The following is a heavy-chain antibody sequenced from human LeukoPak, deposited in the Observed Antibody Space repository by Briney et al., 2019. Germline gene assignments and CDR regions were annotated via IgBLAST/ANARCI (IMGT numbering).Heavy chain of an antibody. CDR2: IYYSGST. V-gene: IGHV4-59*01. CDR3: AGSPYYYVSSGYYYVGAFDI. D-gene: IGHD3-22*01. J-gene: IGHJ3*02. Sequence: SETLSLTCTVSGGSISSYYWSWIRQPPGKGLEWIGYIYYSGSTNYNPSLKSRVTISVDTSKNQFSLKLSSVTAADTAVYYCAGSPYYYVSSGYYYVGAFDIWGQGTMVTVSS. CDR1: GGSISSYY.